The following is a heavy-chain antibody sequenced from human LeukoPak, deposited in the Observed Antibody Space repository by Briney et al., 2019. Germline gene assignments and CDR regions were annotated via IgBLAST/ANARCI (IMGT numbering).Heavy chain of an antibody. V-gene: IGHV3-43D*03. J-gene: IGHJ4*02. Sequence: GXSLRLSCAASGFTFDDYAMHWVRQAPGKGLEWVSLISWDGGSTYYADSVKGRFTISRDNSKNSLYLQMNSLRAEDTALYYCAKSPDVIVGAPFDYWGQGTLVTVSS. D-gene: IGHD1-26*01. CDR3: AKSPDVIVGAPFDY. CDR2: ISWDGGST. CDR1: GFTFDDYA.